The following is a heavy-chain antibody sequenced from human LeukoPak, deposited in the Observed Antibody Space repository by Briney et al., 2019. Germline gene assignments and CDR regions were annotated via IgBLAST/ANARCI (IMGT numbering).Heavy chain of an antibody. CDR3: AKAYYYDSSGYPNDY. CDR1: GFTFSSYA. CDR2: ISGSGGST. D-gene: IGHD3-22*01. J-gene: IGHJ4*02. V-gene: IGHV3-23*01. Sequence: GGPLRLSCAASGFTFSSYAMSWVRQAPGKGLEWVSAISGSGGSTYYADSVKGRFTISRDNSKNTLYLQMNSLRAEDTAVYYCAKAYYYDSSGYPNDYWGQGTLVTVSS.